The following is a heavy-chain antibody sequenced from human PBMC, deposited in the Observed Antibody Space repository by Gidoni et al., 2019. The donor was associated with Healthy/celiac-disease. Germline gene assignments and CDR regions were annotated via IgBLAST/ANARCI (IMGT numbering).Heavy chain of an antibody. CDR3: ARGDVWGSYRHNWFDP. J-gene: IGHJ5*02. D-gene: IGHD3-16*02. CDR1: GGTFSSYA. Sequence: QVQLVQSGAEVKKPGSSVKVSFKASGGTFSSYAISWVRQAPGQGLEWMGGIIPIFGTANYAQKFQGRVTITADESTSTAYMELSSLRSEDTAVYYCARGDVWGSYRHNWFDPWGQGTLVTVSS. V-gene: IGHV1-69*01. CDR2: IIPIFGTA.